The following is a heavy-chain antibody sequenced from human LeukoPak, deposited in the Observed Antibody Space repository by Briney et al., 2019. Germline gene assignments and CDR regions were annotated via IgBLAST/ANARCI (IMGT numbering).Heavy chain of an antibody. V-gene: IGHV4-4*02. J-gene: IGHJ4*02. D-gene: IGHD2/OR15-2a*01. CDR1: PDSTTSNF. Sequence: SETLSLTCTVSPDSTTSNFWSWVRQPPGKGLEWIGEIHRSGSPNYNPSLQSRVTISIDRSRNQIALKLFSVTAADTAVYYCALEILGGFKPGAYWGQGTMVTVSS. CDR3: ALEILGGFKPGAY. CDR2: IHRSGSP.